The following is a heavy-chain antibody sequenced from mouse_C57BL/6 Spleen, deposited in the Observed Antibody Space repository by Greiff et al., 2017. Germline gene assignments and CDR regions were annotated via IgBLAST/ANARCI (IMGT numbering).Heavy chain of an antibody. CDR1: EFTFSNSW. CDR3: TADSDY. V-gene: IGHV6-3*01. J-gene: IGHJ2*01. Sequence: EVKLVGSGGGLLQPEGSMKLSWVASEFTFSNSWLNWFRQSPEKGLEWVAQIRLKPDNYATHYAESVKGRFTISRDDSKSSVYLQMNNLRAEDTGIYYCTADSDYWGQGTTLTVSS. CDR2: IRLKPDNYAT.